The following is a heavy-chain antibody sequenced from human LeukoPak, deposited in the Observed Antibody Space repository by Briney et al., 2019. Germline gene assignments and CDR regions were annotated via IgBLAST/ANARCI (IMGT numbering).Heavy chain of an antibody. CDR3: ARNNGMDV. CDR1: GFTFSSHW. CDR2: INSDGSSI. J-gene: IGHJ6*02. Sequence: PGGSLRLSCAASGFTFSSHWMHWVCQAPGKGLVWVSRINSDGSSISYADSVKGRFTISRDNAKNTLYLQMNSLRAEDTALYHCARNNGMDVWGQGTTVIVSS. V-gene: IGHV3-74*01.